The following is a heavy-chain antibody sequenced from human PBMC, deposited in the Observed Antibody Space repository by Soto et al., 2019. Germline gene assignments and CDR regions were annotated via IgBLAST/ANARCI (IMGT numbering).Heavy chain of an antibody. V-gene: IGHV1-2*04. CDR2: INPNSGGT. CDR3: AREYSYVGYYYGMDV. CDR1: GYTFTGYY. D-gene: IGHD5-18*01. Sequence: SVKVSCKASGYTFTGYYMHWVRQAPGQGLEWMGWINPNSGGTNYAQKFQGWVTMTRDTSISTAYMELSRLRSDDTAVYYCAREYSYVGYYYGMDVWGQGTTVTVSS. J-gene: IGHJ6*02.